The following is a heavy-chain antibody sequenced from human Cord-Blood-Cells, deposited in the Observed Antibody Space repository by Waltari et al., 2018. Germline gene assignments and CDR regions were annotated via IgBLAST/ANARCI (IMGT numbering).Heavy chain of an antibody. CDR2: INHSGST. Sequence: QVQLQQWGAGLLKPSETLSLTCAVYGGSFSGYYWSWIRQPPGKGLEWIGEINHSGSTNYNPSLKSRVTISVDTSKNQVSLKLSSVTAADTAVYYCARGRAGDQSYFDYWGQGTLVTVSS. D-gene: IGHD7-27*01. J-gene: IGHJ4*02. V-gene: IGHV4-34*01. CDR1: GGSFSGYY. CDR3: ARGRAGDQSYFDY.